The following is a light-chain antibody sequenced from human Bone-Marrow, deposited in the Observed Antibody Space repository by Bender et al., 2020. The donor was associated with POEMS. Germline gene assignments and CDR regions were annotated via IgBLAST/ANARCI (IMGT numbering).Light chain of an antibody. J-gene: IGLJ3*02. V-gene: IGLV2-23*02. CDR3: YSYVGSRRMV. Sequence: QSALTQPASVSGSPGQSITISCTGTSSDVGSYNLVSWYQQHPGKAPKLVIYDVSHWPSGVSNRFSGFKSGNTASLTISGLQAEDEADYYCYSYVGSRRMVFGGGTKLTVL. CDR2: DVS. CDR1: SSDVGSYNL.